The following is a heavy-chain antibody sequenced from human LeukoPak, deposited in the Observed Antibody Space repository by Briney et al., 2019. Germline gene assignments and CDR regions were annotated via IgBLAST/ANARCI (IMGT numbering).Heavy chain of an antibody. Sequence: PSETLSLTCTVSGGSISSYYWSWIRQPPGKGLEWIGYIYYSGSTNYNPSLKSRVTISVDTSKNQFSLKLSSVTAADTAVYYCARGGGGRYYSSTSCSTQTNNWFDPWGQGTLITVSS. CDR2: IYYSGST. D-gene: IGHD2-2*01. V-gene: IGHV4-59*01. CDR1: GGSISSYY. CDR3: ARGGGGRYYSSTSCSTQTNNWFDP. J-gene: IGHJ5*02.